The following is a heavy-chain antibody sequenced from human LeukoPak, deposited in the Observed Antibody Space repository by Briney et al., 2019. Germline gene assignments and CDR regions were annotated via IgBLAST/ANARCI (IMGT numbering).Heavy chain of an antibody. Sequence: GGSLRLSCAASGFTFSSYWMHWVRQAPGKGLVWVSRINGDGSRTSYADSVKGRFTVSRDNTKNPLFLQMNSLRAEDTAVYYCASAIGRSSTSWTPGYWGQGTLVTVSS. CDR2: INGDGSRT. CDR1: GFTFSSYW. J-gene: IGHJ4*02. D-gene: IGHD2-2*01. CDR3: ASAIGRSSTSWTPGY. V-gene: IGHV3-74*01.